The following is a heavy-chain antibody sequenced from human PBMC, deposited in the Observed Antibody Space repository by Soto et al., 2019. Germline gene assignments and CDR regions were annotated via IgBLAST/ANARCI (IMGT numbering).Heavy chain of an antibody. J-gene: IGHJ4*02. CDR2: ISSDGSNK. Sequence: GGSLRLSCAASGFTFSSFPMHWVRQAPGRGLEWVALISSDGSNKYYADAVKGRFTISRDNSKNTLYLQMNSLRGEDTAVYYCARWNVQHDSYGYFWGQGTQVTVST. CDR3: ARWNVQHDSYGYF. V-gene: IGHV3-30-3*01. D-gene: IGHD5-18*01. CDR1: GFTFSSFP.